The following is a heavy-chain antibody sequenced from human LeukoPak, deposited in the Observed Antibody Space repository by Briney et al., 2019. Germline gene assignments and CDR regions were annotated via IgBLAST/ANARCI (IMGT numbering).Heavy chain of an antibody. J-gene: IGHJ4*02. CDR2: IIPILGIA. CDR3: ARGPVSGLRSPGYFDY. V-gene: IGHV1-69*04. D-gene: IGHD5-12*01. Sequence: GSSVKVSCKASGGTFSSYAISWVRQAPGQGLEWMGRIIPILGIANYAQKFQGRVTITADKSTSTAYMELSSLRSEDTAVYYCARGPVSGLRSPGYFDYWGQGTLVTVSS. CDR1: GGTFSSYA.